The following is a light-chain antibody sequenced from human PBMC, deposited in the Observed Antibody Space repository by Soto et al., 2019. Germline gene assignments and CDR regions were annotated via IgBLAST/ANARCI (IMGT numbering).Light chain of an antibody. V-gene: IGLV1-44*01. CDR1: SSNIGSNT. CDR2: SNN. CDR3: AAWDDSLNGHVV. J-gene: IGLJ2*01. Sequence: QSVLTQPPSASATPGQRVTISCSGSSSNIGSNTVNWYQQLPGTAPKLLIYSNNHRPSGVPDRFSGSKSGTSASLAIRGLQSEDEADYYCAAWDDSLNGHVVFGGGTKLTGL.